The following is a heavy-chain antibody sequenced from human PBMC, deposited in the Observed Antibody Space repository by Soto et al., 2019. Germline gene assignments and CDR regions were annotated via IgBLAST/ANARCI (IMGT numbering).Heavy chain of an antibody. CDR3: ARVGSPGYCSGGYCPPPDY. CDR1: GFTFSTST. D-gene: IGHD2-15*01. V-gene: IGHV3-21*01. Sequence: GSLRLYCAASGFTFSTSTMNWVRQAPGQGLEWVSSISSSSTYTYYAASVKGRFTISRDNAKNSLYLQMNSLRAEDTAVYYCARVGSPGYCSGGYCPPPDYGGQGTLVTVSS. CDR2: ISSSSTYT. J-gene: IGHJ4*02.